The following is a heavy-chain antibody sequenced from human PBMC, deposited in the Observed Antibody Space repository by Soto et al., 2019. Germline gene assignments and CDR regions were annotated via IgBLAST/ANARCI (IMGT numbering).Heavy chain of an antibody. Sequence: SETLSLTCAVSGGSISSSDWWRWVRQPPGKGLEWIGEIYHSGSTNYNPSLKRRVTISVDKSKNQFSLKLSSVTAADTAVYYCATVWFGESQHWGQGTLVTVSS. CDR2: IYHSGST. J-gene: IGHJ1*01. CDR3: ATVWFGESQH. CDR1: GGSISSSDW. D-gene: IGHD3-10*01. V-gene: IGHV4-4*02.